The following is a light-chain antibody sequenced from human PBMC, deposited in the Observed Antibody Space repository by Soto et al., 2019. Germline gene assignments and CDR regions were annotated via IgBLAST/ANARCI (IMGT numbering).Light chain of an antibody. Sequence: QSVLTQPPSASGTPGQRVTISCSGSSSNIGSNTVNWYQQLPGTAPKLLIYSNNQRPSGVPDRFSGSKPGTSASLAISGLQSDDEADYYCAAWDDSLNGPLFGGGTKLTVL. CDR3: AAWDDSLNGPL. J-gene: IGLJ2*01. CDR1: SSNIGSNT. CDR2: SNN. V-gene: IGLV1-44*01.